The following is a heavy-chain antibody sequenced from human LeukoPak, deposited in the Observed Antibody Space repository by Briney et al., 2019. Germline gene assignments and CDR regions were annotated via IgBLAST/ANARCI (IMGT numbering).Heavy chain of an antibody. CDR3: ARDSIDDWFNVVVVPAAIATHAFDI. Sequence: ASVKVSCKASGYTFTGYYMHWVRQAPGQGLEWMGRINPNSGGTNYAQKFQGRVTMTRDTSISTAYMELSSLRSEDTAVYYCARDSIDDWFNVVVVPAAIATHAFDIWGQGAMVTVSS. D-gene: IGHD2-2*01. CDR1: GYTFTGYY. CDR2: INPNSGGT. V-gene: IGHV1-2*06. J-gene: IGHJ3*02.